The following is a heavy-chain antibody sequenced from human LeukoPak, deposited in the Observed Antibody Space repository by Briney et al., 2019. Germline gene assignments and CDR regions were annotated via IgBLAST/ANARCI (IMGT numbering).Heavy chain of an antibody. Sequence: SETLSLTCSVSGYSVSSSDYYWGWIRQSPGTGLEWIGDVFYNGKTNYNPSLRSRVTISIDTSRNQFSLQLRSVTAADTAVYFCARTARVFDHWGQGLLVTVSS. CDR1: GYSVSSSDYY. CDR2: VFYNGKT. CDR3: ARTARVFDH. V-gene: IGHV4-39*07. J-gene: IGHJ4*02. D-gene: IGHD2-21*02.